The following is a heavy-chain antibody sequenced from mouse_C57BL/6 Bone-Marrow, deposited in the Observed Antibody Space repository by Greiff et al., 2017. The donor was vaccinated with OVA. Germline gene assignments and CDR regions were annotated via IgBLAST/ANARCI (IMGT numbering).Heavy chain of an antibody. CDR2: INPGSGGT. V-gene: IGHV1-54*01. D-gene: IGHD2-3*01. CDR3: ARGDGYYVGSNAMDY. J-gene: IGHJ4*01. CDR1: GYAFTNYL. Sequence: QVQLQQSGAELVRPGTSVKVSCKASGYAFTNYLIEWVKQRPGQGLELIGVINPGSGGTNYNEKFKGKATLTADKSSSTAYMQLSSLTSDDSAVYLCARGDGYYVGSNAMDYWGQGTSVTVSS.